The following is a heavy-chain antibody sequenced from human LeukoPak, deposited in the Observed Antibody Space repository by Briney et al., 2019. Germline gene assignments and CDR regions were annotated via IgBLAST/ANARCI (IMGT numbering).Heavy chain of an antibody. D-gene: IGHD2-15*01. Sequence: TSETLSLTCAVYGGSFSGYYWSWIRQPPGKGLEWIGEINHSGSTNYNPSLKSRVTISVDTSRNQFSLKPSSVTTADTAVYYCARGRLAYCSGGSCYPFYYYYGMDVWGQGTTVTVSS. CDR3: ARGRLAYCSGGSCYPFYYYYGMDV. J-gene: IGHJ6*02. V-gene: IGHV4-34*01. CDR1: GGSFSGYY. CDR2: INHSGST.